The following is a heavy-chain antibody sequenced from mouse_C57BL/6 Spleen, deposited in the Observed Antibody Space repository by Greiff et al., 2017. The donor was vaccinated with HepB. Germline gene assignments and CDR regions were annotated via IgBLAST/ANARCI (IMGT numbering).Heavy chain of an antibody. D-gene: IGHD2-4*01. Sequence: EVQLQQSGPELVKPGASVKISCKASGYSFTGYYMNWVKQSPEKSLEWIGEINPSTGGTTYNQKFKAKATLTVDKSSSTAYMQLKSLTSEDSAVYYCARYLYYDLWYFGVWGTGTTVTVSS. CDR3: ARYLYYDLWYFGV. J-gene: IGHJ1*03. V-gene: IGHV1-42*01. CDR1: GYSFTGYY. CDR2: INPSTGGT.